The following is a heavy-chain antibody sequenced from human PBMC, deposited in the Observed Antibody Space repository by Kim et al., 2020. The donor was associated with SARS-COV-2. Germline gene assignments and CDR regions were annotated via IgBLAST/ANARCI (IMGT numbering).Heavy chain of an antibody. CDR2: ISYDGRNT. J-gene: IGHJ4*02. CDR3: AKEDAVAVAGGFDR. V-gene: IGHV3-30*18. CDR1: GFTFSSYG. D-gene: IGHD6-19*01. Sequence: GGSLRLSCAASGFTFSSYGMHWVRQAPGKGLEWVAVISYDGRNTKYGGAVKGRFTISRDNSKNTLDLQMSTLRPEDTAVYYCAKEDAVAVAGGFDRWGQGTLVTVS.